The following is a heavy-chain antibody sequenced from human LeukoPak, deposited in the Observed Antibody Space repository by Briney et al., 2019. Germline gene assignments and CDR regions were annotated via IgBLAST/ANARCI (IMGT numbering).Heavy chain of an antibody. CDR3: ARQAGTMVRHFDY. CDR2: IYYSGST. V-gene: IGHV4-39*01. J-gene: IGHJ4*02. CDR1: GGSISSSSYY. Sequence: SETLSLTCTVSGGSISSSSYYWGWIRQPPGKGLEWIGSIYYSGSTYYSPSLKSRVTISVDTSKNQFSLKLSSVTAADTAVYYCARQAGTMVRHFDYWGQGTLVTVSS. D-gene: IGHD3-10*01.